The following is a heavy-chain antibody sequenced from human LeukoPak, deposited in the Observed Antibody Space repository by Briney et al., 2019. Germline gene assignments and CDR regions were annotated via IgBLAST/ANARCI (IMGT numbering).Heavy chain of an antibody. CDR2: INHTGGT. CDR3: ARVRYFDWLPLDY. D-gene: IGHD3-9*01. CDR1: GGSFSGYY. Sequence: SETLSLTCAVYGGSFSGYYWSWVRQPPGKGLEWIGGINHTGGTNYNLSLKSRVTISVDTSKNQFSLKLSSVTAADTAVYYCARVRYFDWLPLDYWGQGTLVTVSS. V-gene: IGHV4-34*01. J-gene: IGHJ4*02.